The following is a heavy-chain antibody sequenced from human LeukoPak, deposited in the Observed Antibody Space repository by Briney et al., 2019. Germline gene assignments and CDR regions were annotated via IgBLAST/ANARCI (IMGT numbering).Heavy chain of an antibody. Sequence: GGSLRLSCAASGFTFSSYGMPWVRQAPGKGLEWVAVISYDGSNKYYADSVKGRFTISRDNSKNTLYLHMNSLRAEDTAIYYCAKQRSEVPVAASNYWGQGTLVTVSS. V-gene: IGHV3-30*18. D-gene: IGHD2-2*01. CDR1: GFTFSSYG. CDR3: AKQRSEVPVAASNY. J-gene: IGHJ4*02. CDR2: ISYDGSNK.